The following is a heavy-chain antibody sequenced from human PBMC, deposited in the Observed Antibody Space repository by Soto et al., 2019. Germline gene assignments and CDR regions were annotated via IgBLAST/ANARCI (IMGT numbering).Heavy chain of an antibody. Sequence: QVQLVESGGGVVQPGRSLRLSCAASGFTFSSYGMHWVRQAPGKGLEWVAVISYDGSNKYYADSVKGRFTISRDNSKNTLYLQMNSLRAEDTAVYYCAKDKGSSGWYRAEYYFAYWGQGTLVTVSS. CDR3: AKDKGSSGWYRAEYYFAY. D-gene: IGHD6-19*01. CDR1: GFTFSSYG. CDR2: ISYDGSNK. J-gene: IGHJ4*02. V-gene: IGHV3-30*18.